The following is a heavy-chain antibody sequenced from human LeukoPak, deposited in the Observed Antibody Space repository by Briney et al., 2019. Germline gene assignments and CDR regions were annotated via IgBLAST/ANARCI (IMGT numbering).Heavy chain of an antibody. Sequence: RGSLRLSCAASGFTFSSYAMNWVRQAPGKGLEWVSAISGSGGSTYYADSVKGRLTISRDNSKNTLYLQMNSLRAEDPAVYYCAKPARTDYTDYWGQGTLVTVSS. D-gene: IGHD1-14*01. CDR2: ISGSGGST. V-gene: IGHV3-23*01. J-gene: IGHJ4*02. CDR3: AKPARTDYTDY. CDR1: GFTFSSYA.